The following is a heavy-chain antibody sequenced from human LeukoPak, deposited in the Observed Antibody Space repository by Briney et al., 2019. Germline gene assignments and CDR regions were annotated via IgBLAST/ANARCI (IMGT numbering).Heavy chain of an antibody. CDR2: IIDTGST. CDR1: GESFSGYY. Sequence: SETLSLTCVVYGESFSGYYWTWIRQPPGKGLEWIGEIIDTGSTKYNSSLKSRVTISVDKSKNQFSLKLSSVTAADTAVYYCARAPIAAAPYYYYYMDVWGKGTTVTVSS. CDR3: ARAPIAAAPYYYYYMDV. D-gene: IGHD6-13*01. V-gene: IGHV4-34*12. J-gene: IGHJ6*03.